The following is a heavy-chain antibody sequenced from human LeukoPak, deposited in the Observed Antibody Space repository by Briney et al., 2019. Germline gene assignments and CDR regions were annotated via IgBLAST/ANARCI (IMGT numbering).Heavy chain of an antibody. D-gene: IGHD5-18*01. CDR3: ARETDTAMVTD. CDR2: ISSSGSTI. CDR1: GFTFSSYE. Sequence: GGSLTLSCAASGFTFSSYEMNWVRQAPGKGLEWVSYISSSGSTISYAESVKGRFTIYRDNAKNSLYLQMNSLRAEDTAVYYCARETDTAMVTDWGQGILVTVSS. J-gene: IGHJ4*02. V-gene: IGHV3-48*03.